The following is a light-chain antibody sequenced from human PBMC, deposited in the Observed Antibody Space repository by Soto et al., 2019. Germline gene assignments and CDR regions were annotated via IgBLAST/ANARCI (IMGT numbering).Light chain of an antibody. CDR3: QQSYRTPT. CDR1: QSISSY. CDR2: GAS. J-gene: IGKJ5*01. Sequence: DIHLTQSPSSLSASVGDRVTITCRASQSISSYLNWYQQKPGKAPKLLIYGASTLQSGVPSRFSGSGSGTDYTLTISSLQPEDFATYYCQQSYRTPTFGQGTRLEIK. V-gene: IGKV1-39*01.